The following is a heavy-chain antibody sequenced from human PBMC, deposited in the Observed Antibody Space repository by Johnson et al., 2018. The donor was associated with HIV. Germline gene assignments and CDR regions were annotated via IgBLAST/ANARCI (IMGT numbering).Heavy chain of an antibody. V-gene: IGHV3-52*01. J-gene: IGHJ3*02. CDR1: GFTFSSSW. CDR2: IKCDGSEK. D-gene: IGHD3-22*01. Sequence: VQLVESGGGVVQPGRSLRLSCAASGFTFSSSWMHWVCQAPEKGLEWVADIKCDGSEKYYVDSVKGRLTISRDNAKNSLYLQVNSLRAEDMTVYYCAKVLGYYDRGAFDIWGQGTMVTVSS. CDR3: AKVLGYYDRGAFDI.